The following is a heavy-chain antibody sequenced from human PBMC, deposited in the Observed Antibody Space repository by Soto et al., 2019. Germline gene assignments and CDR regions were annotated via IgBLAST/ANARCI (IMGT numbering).Heavy chain of an antibody. CDR2: IYYSGST. Sequence: SETLSLTCTVSGGSISSGEYYWSWIRQPPGKGLEWIGYIYYSGSTYYNPSLKSRVTISVDTSKNQFSLKLSSVTAADTAVYYCARDRADFWSGYYTGYGMDVWGQGTTVTVSS. D-gene: IGHD3-3*01. J-gene: IGHJ6*02. CDR1: GGSISSGEYY. V-gene: IGHV4-30-4*01. CDR3: ARDRADFWSGYYTGYGMDV.